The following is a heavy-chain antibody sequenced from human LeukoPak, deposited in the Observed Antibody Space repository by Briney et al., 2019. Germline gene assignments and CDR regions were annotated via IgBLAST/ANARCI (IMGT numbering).Heavy chain of an antibody. CDR1: GGSISSGSYY. CDR2: IYTSGST. CDR3: ARSRGVPAALFDY. D-gene: IGHD2-2*01. Sequence: SETLSLTCTVSGGSISSGSYYWSWIRQPAGKGLEWFGRIYTSGSTNYNPSLKSRVTISVDTSKNQFSLKLSSVTAADTAVYYCARSRGVPAALFDYWGQGTLVTVSS. J-gene: IGHJ4*02. V-gene: IGHV4-61*02.